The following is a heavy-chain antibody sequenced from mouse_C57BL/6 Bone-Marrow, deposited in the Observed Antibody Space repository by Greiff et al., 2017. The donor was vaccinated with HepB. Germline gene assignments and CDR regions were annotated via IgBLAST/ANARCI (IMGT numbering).Heavy chain of an antibody. J-gene: IGHJ3*01. D-gene: IGHD1-1*01. CDR3: ARPYYYGSSYEAWFAY. Sequence: QVTLKVSGPGILQSSQTLSLTCSFSGFSLSTSGMGVSWIRQPSGKGLEWLAHIYWDDDKRYNPSLKSRLTISKDTSRNQVFLKITSVDTADTATYYCARPYYYGSSYEAWFAYWGQGTLVTVSA. CDR2: IYWDDDK. CDR1: GFSLSTSGMG. V-gene: IGHV8-12*01.